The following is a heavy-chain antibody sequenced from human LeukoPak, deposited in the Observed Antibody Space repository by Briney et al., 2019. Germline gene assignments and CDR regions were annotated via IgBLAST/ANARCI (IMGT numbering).Heavy chain of an antibody. V-gene: IGHV3-9*01. D-gene: IGHD2-2*01. CDR3: AKGTHSGTMKPPFDY. CDR2: ITWNSGSI. J-gene: IGHJ4*02. CDR1: GFTFDDYA. Sequence: PGGSLRLSCAASGFTFDDYAMHWVRQGPGKGLEWVSGITWNSGSIGYADSVKGRFTISRDDAKNSLYLQMNSLRAEDTALSYCAKGTHSGTMKPPFDYWGQGTLVTVSS.